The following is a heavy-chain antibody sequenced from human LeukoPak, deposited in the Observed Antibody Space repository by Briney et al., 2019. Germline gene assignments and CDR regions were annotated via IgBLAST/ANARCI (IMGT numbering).Heavy chain of an antibody. Sequence: GASVKVSCKASGGTFSSYAISWVRQAPGQGLEWMGGIIPIFGTANYAQKFQGRVTITADKSTSTAYMELSSPRSEDTAVYYCARLSQKNYGGNLWPADWGQGTLVTVSS. J-gene: IGHJ4*02. CDR1: GGTFSSYA. V-gene: IGHV1-69*06. D-gene: IGHD4-23*01. CDR2: IIPIFGTA. CDR3: ARLSQKNYGGNLWPAD.